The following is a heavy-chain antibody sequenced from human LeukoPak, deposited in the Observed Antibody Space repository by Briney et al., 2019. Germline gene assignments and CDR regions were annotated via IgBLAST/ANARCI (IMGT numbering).Heavy chain of an antibody. CDR3: ARGSFTDILTYYFDY. CDR2: IYTSGST. J-gene: IGHJ4*02. V-gene: IGHV4-4*07. D-gene: IGHD3-9*01. CDR1: GGSISSYY. Sequence: SATLSLTCPVSGGSISSYYWSWIRPPAGKGLGWVGRIYTSGSTNYNPSLKSRVTMSVDTSKNQFSLKMTSVTAADTATYYCARGSFTDILTYYFDYWGRGTLVTVSS.